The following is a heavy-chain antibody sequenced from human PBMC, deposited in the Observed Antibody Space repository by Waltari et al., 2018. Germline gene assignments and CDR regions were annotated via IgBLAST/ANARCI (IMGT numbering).Heavy chain of an antibody. V-gene: IGHV4-59*08. CDR2: VYYSGST. CDR3: ASRTYSSSAAPFDH. CDR1: GDHISSYY. D-gene: IGHD6-6*01. Sequence: QVQLQESGPGLVKPSETLSLTCSVSGDHISSYYWSWIRQPPGKGLEWIGYVYYSGSTDYNSPLKSRITTSLDTSKNQFSLKLNSVTAADTAVYYCASRTYSSSAAPFDHWGQGALVTVSS. J-gene: IGHJ4*02.